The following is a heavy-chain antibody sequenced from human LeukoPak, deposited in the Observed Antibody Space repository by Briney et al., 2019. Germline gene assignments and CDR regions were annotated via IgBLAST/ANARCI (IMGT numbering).Heavy chain of an antibody. D-gene: IGHD3-10*01. CDR1: GFTFSTYS. J-gene: IGHJ4*02. CDR2: ISYSSATI. V-gene: IGHV3-48*04. Sequence: QSGGSLRLSCAASGFTFSTYSMNWVRQAPGKGLEWVSFISYSSATIYYADSVKGRFTISRDNAKNSLYLQMNSVRPEDTAFYYCAKDRGLGPYYFDDWGQGTLVTVSS. CDR3: AKDRGLGPYYFDD.